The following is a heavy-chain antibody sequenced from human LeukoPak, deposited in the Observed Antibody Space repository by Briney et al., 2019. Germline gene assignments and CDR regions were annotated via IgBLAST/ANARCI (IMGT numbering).Heavy chain of an antibody. Sequence: PSETLSLTCTVSGVSISNYYWSWIRQPPGKGLEWLGYYYYSGNTNYNPSLKSRVTISADTSKNQFSLRLFSVTASDTAVYYCATTFSGYVSSWPEYFQHWGQGSLVTVSS. CDR3: ATTFSGYVSSWPEYFQH. CDR1: GVSISNYY. CDR2: YYYSGNT. V-gene: IGHV4-59*08. J-gene: IGHJ1*01. D-gene: IGHD6-13*01.